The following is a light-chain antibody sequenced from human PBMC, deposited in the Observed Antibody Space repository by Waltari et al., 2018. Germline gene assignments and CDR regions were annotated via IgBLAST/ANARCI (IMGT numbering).Light chain of an antibody. V-gene: IGLV2-23*02. CDR3: CSYVGGSSLI. CDR2: EVI. CDR1: SSDVGSYNL. Sequence: QSALAQPASVSGSPGQSITISCTGTSSDVGSYNLVSWYQQHPGKVPKLMIYEVIKRPSGFSNRFSGSKSGNTASLTIAGLQAEDEADYYCCSYVGGSSLIFGGGTKLTVL. J-gene: IGLJ2*01.